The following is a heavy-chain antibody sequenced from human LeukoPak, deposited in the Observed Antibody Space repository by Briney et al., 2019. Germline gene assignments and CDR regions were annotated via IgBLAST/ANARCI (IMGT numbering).Heavy chain of an antibody. Sequence: SETLSLTCCVSGRPISSYFWSWIRQPAGKGVEWIGRIYTSGSTHSKPSLKSRVTMSVDTSKNQFPLKLSSVTAADTAVYYCARQKVFWRGDYYYYYIDVWGKGTTVTVSS. D-gene: IGHD3-3*01. J-gene: IGHJ6*03. CDR3: ARQKVFWRGDYYYYYIDV. CDR2: IYTSGST. CDR1: GRPISSYF. V-gene: IGHV4-4*07.